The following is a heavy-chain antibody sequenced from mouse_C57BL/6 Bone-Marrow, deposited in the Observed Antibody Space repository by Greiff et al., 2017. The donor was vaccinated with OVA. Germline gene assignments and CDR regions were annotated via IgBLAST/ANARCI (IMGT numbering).Heavy chain of an antibody. CDR3: ARQGLRCLYFEG. V-gene: IGHV5-15*01. J-gene: IGHJ1*03. Sequence: EVKLVESGGGLVQPGGSLKLSCAASGFTFSDYGMAWVRQAPRKGPEWVAFISNLAYSIYYADTVTGRFTISRENATNTLYLEMSSLRSEDTAMYYCARQGLRCLYFEGWGTGTTVTVSS. D-gene: IGHD1-1*01. CDR1: GFTFSDYG. CDR2: ISNLAYSI.